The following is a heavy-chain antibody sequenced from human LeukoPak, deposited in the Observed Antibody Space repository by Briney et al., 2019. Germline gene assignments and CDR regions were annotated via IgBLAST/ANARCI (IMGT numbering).Heavy chain of an antibody. V-gene: IGHV3-23*01. Sequence: GGSLRLSCAASGFTFSSYAMSWVRQAPGKGLEWVSAISGSGGSTYYADSVKGRFTISRDNSKNTLYLQMNSLRAEDTAVYYCAKDGIVAAIAIAYIDYWGQGTLVTVSS. CDR2: ISGSGGST. CDR3: AKDGIVAAIAIAYIDY. D-gene: IGHD5-12*01. CDR1: GFTFSSYA. J-gene: IGHJ4*02.